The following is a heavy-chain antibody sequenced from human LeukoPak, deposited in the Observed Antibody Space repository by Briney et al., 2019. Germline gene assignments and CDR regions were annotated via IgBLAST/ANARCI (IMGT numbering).Heavy chain of an antibody. CDR1: GFTFSNAW. V-gene: IGHV3-23*01. CDR3: AKQTGSYYYSSFDY. Sequence: GGSLRLSCAASGFTFSNAWMSWVRQAPGKGLEWVSAISGSGGSTYYADSVKGRFTISRDNSKNTLYLQMNSLRAEDTAVYYCAKQTGSYYYSSFDYWGQGTLVTVSS. CDR2: ISGSGGST. J-gene: IGHJ4*02. D-gene: IGHD1-26*01.